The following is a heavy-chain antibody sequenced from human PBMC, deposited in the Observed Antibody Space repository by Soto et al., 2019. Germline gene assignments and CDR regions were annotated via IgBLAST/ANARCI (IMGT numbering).Heavy chain of an antibody. J-gene: IGHJ4*02. CDR1: GFTFSSYW. D-gene: IGHD3-9*01. Sequence: EVQLVESGGGLVQPGGSLRLSCAASGFTFSSYWMSWVRQAPGKGLEWVANIKQDGSEKYYVDSVKGRFTISRDNAKNSLYLQMNSLRAEDTAVYYCVRGIERLDWLLYPYYFDYWGQGTLVTVSS. V-gene: IGHV3-7*01. CDR3: VRGIERLDWLLYPYYFDY. CDR2: IKQDGSEK.